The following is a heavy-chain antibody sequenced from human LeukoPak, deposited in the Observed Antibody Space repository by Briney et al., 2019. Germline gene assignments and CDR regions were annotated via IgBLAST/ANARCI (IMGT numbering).Heavy chain of an antibody. J-gene: IGHJ4*02. Sequence: GGSLRLSCVASGFNFGNYWMSWVRQAPGKGLEFVGNIEDDGSEQNYVDSVKGRFTISRDNVKNSLYLQMNSLRVEDTAVYYCARTIADGDDYWGQGTLVTVSS. CDR1: GFNFGNYW. CDR3: ARTIADGDDY. V-gene: IGHV3-7*01. CDR2: IEDDGSEQ. D-gene: IGHD6-13*01.